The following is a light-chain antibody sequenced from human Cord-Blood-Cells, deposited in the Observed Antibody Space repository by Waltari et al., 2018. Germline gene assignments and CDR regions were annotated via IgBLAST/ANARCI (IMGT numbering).Light chain of an antibody. CDR2: DVS. CDR3: CSGAGSLRV. V-gene: IGLV2-11*01. Sequence: QSALTQPRSVSGSPGQSVTISCTGTSSDVGGYNYVSWYQQHPGKAPKLMIYDVSKRPAGGPGGSPGSESGNTASLTIAGLQAEEEAEYYRCSGAGSLRVFSGGTKRTVL. J-gene: IGLJ3*02. CDR1: SSDVGGYNY.